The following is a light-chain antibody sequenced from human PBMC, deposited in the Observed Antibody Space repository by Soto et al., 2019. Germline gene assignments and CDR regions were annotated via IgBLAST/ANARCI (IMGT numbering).Light chain of an antibody. CDR3: KSYAGSNTYV. CDR1: GSDVDSYNY. CDR2: DVS. Sequence: QSVLTQPRSVSGSPGQSVTISCTGTGSDVDSYNYVSWYQQHPGKAPRFILYDVSKRPSGVPDRFSGSKSGNTASLTISGLQAADEADYFCKSYAGSNTYVFGSGTQLTVL. J-gene: IGLJ7*01. V-gene: IGLV2-11*01.